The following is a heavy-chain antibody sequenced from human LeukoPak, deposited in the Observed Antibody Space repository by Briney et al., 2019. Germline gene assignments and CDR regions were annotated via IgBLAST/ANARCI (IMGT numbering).Heavy chain of an antibody. CDR2: ISAYNGNT. V-gene: IGHV1-18*04. Sequence: ASVKVSCKASGYTFTGYYMHWVRQAPGQGLEWMGWISAYNGNTNYAQKLQGRVTMTTDTSTSTAYMELRSLRSDDTAVYYCARDRLKGTMVRGVINWGQGTLVTVSS. CDR1: GYTFTGYY. D-gene: IGHD3-10*01. J-gene: IGHJ4*02. CDR3: ARDRLKGTMVRGVIN.